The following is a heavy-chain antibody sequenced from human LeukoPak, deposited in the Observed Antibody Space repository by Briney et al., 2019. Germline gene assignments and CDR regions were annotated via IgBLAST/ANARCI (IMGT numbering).Heavy chain of an antibody. D-gene: IGHD6-6*01. CDR3: ARSSSSSFPY. V-gene: IGHV4-34*01. Sequence: SETLSLTCAVYGGSFSGYYWSWIRQPPGEGLEWIGEINHSGSTNYNPSLKSRVTISVDTSKNQFSLKLSSVTAADTAVYYCARSSSSSFPYWGQGTLVTVSS. CDR1: GGSFSGYY. J-gene: IGHJ4*02. CDR2: INHSGST.